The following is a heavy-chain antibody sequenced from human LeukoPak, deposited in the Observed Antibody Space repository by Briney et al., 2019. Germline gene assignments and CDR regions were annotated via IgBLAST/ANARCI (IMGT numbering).Heavy chain of an antibody. V-gene: IGHV3-23*01. CDR1: GFTFFSYA. D-gene: IGHD2-2*01. Sequence: GGCLRLSCAAPGFTFFSYAMSWVRPAPGEGLGWVSAISGSGGSTYYADSVKGRFTISRDNSKNTLYLQMNSLRAEDTAVYYCAKPYCSSTSCPSDYWGQGTLVTVSS. CDR3: AKPYCSSTSCPSDY. CDR2: ISGSGGST. J-gene: IGHJ4*02.